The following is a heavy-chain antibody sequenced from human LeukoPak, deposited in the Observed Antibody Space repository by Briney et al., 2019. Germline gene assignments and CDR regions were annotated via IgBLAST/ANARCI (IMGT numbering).Heavy chain of an antibody. J-gene: IGHJ3*02. V-gene: IGHV5-51*01. CDR2: IYPGDSDT. CDR1: GYSFTSYW. CDR3: ARRGRDGYNYDAFDI. Sequence: PGESLKISCKGSGYSFTSYWIGWVRQMPGKGLEWMGIIYPGDSDTTYSPSFRGQVTMSADKSISTAFLQWSSLKASDTAMYYCARRGRDGYNYDAFDIWGQGTMVTVSS. D-gene: IGHD5-24*01.